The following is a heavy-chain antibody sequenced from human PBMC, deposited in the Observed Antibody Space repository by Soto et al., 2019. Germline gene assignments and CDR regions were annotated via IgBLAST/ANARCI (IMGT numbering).Heavy chain of an antibody. CDR3: VRGRRYNLGRSYYYDMDV. V-gene: IGHV3-30-3*01. J-gene: IGHJ6*02. Sequence: QVQLVESGGGVVQPGGSLRLSCAASGFTLNNYALHWVRQAPGKGLEWVALISSDGSNEYDTDSVKGRFTISRDNSKNTLFLHMNSLRAEDTAVYYCVRGRRYNLGRSYYYDMDVWGQGTTVTVSS. CDR1: GFTLNNYA. D-gene: IGHD5-12*01. CDR2: ISSDGSNE.